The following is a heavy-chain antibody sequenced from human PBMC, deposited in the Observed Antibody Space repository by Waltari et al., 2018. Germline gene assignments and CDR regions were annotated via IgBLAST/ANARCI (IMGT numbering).Heavy chain of an antibody. CDR2: ISSSSSTI. D-gene: IGHD3-3*01. CDR1: GFTFSSDS. Sequence: EVQLVESGGGLVQPGGSMRLACAASGFTFSSDSLNWIRQAPGKGLEWVSYISSSSSTIYYADSVKGRFTISRDNAKNSLYLQMNSLRAEDTAVYYCARAGDFWSGSPDYWGQGTLVTVSS. J-gene: IGHJ4*02. CDR3: ARAGDFWSGSPDY. V-gene: IGHV3-48*01.